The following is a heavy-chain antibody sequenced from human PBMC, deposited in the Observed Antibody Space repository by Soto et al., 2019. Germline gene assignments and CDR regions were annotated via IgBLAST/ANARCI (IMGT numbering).Heavy chain of an antibody. CDR2: IYYSGST. CDR1: GGSISSSSYY. V-gene: IGHV4-39*02. J-gene: IGHJ4*02. CDR3: AREGRTVTTNVDY. D-gene: IGHD4-17*01. Sequence: SETLSLTCTVSGGSISSSSYYWGWIRQPPGKGLEWIGSIYYSGSTYYNPSLKSRVTISVDTSKNQFSLKLSSVTAADTAVYYCAREGRTVTTNVDYWGQGTLVTVSS.